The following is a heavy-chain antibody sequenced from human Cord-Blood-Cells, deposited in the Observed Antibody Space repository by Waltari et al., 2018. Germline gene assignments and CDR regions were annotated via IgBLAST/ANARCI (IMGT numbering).Heavy chain of an antibody. Sequence: QLQLQESGPGLVKPSETLSLTYTVSGGSISSSSYYWGWIGQPPGKGLEWIGSIYYSGSTYYNPSLKSRVTISVDTSKNQFSLKLSSVTAADTAVYYCARRGGGCGGDCYTFDYWGQGTLVTVSS. V-gene: IGHV4-39*07. CDR3: ARRGGGCGGDCYTFDY. D-gene: IGHD2-21*02. J-gene: IGHJ4*02. CDR1: GGSISSSSYY. CDR2: IYYSGST.